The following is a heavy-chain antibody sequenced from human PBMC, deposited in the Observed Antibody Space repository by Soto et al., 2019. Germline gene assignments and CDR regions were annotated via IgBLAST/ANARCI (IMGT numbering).Heavy chain of an antibody. J-gene: IGHJ5*02. D-gene: IGHD6-19*01. Sequence: QVQLQESGPGVVKPSETLSLTCTVSGGSVSSGSYYWGWIRQPPGKGLEWIGSIYHSGSTNYNPSIQRRVTISVDPSKNQFSLSLTSVTATDTAVYYCARLSAAWFDPWGQGTLVTVAS. V-gene: IGHV4-61*01. CDR2: IYHSGST. CDR3: ARLSAAWFDP. CDR1: GGSVSSGSYY.